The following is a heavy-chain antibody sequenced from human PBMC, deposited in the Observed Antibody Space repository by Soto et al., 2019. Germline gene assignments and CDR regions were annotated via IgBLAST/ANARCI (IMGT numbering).Heavy chain of an antibody. J-gene: IGHJ6*02. CDR3: ARVLTVAGTYYYYGMDV. Sequence: GGSLRLSCAASGFTFSSYAMHWVRQAPGKGLEWVAVISYDGSNKYYADSVKGRFTISRDNSKNTLYLQMNSLRAEDTAVYYCARVLTVAGTYYYYGMDVWGQGTTVTVYS. CDR1: GFTFSSYA. V-gene: IGHV3-30-3*01. D-gene: IGHD6-19*01. CDR2: ISYDGSNK.